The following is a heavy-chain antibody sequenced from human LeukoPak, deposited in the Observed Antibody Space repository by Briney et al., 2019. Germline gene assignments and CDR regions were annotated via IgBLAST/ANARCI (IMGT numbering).Heavy chain of an antibody. Sequence: GRSLRLSCAASGFTFSSYAMHWVRQAPGKGLEWVAVISYDGSNKYYADSVKGRFTISRDNSKNTLYLQMNSLRAEDTAVYYCARDADSSGGIDYWGQGTLVTVSS. D-gene: IGHD3-22*01. CDR3: ARDADSSGGIDY. CDR2: ISYDGSNK. V-gene: IGHV3-30*04. CDR1: GFTFSSYA. J-gene: IGHJ4*02.